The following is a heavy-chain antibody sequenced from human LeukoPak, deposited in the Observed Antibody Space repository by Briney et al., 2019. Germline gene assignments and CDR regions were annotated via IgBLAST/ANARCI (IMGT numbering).Heavy chain of an antibody. J-gene: IGHJ4*02. CDR3: ARGRYYYGNSAYNYFEY. Sequence: SESLSLTCTVSGVSINSYYWNWIRQPPGKGLEWIGYMYYHGRNIYNPSLKSRVAISLDTSKNQFSLTLTSVTAADTAVYYCARGRYYYGNSAYNYFEYWGQGTLATLSS. D-gene: IGHD3-22*01. V-gene: IGHV4-59*01. CDR1: GVSINSYY. CDR2: MYYHGRN.